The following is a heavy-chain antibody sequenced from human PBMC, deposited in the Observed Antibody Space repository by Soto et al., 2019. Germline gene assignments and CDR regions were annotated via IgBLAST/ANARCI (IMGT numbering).Heavy chain of an antibody. D-gene: IGHD6-19*01. CDR3: AKELRSGWNDY. J-gene: IGHJ4*02. CDR1: GFTFSSYG. CDR2: ISYDGSNK. Sequence: PVGSLRLSCAASGFTFSSYGMHWVRQAPGKGLEWVAVISYDGSNKYYADSVKGRFTISRDNSKNTLYLQMNSLRAEDTAVYYCAKELRSGWNDYWGQGTLVTVSS. V-gene: IGHV3-30*18.